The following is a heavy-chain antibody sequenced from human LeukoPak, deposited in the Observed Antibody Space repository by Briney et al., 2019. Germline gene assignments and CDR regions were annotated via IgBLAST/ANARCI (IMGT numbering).Heavy chain of an antibody. V-gene: IGHV4-39*07. CDR1: GDSISSSDYY. D-gene: IGHD4-23*01. J-gene: IGHJ5*02. CDR3: ARQGAVLTSVNRFDP. CDR2: FYHSGST. Sequence: SETLSLTCSVSGDSISSSDYYWGWIRQPPGNGLEWIGTFYHSGSTFYNSSLRSRVTISVDTSKNQFSLKLTSVTAADTAVYYCARQGAVLTSVNRFDPWGQGTLVTVSS.